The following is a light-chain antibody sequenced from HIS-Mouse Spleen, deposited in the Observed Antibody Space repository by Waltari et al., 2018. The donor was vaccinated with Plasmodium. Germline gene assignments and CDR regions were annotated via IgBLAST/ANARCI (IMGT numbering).Light chain of an antibody. CDR3: QQYNNWSFT. J-gene: IGKJ3*01. V-gene: IGKV3-15*01. CDR2: GAS. CDR1: QRVSSN. Sequence: EIVMTHSPATLSVSPGERATLSCRASQRVSSNLAWYQQKPGQAPRLLLYGASTRATGIPARFSGSGSGTELTLTISSLQSEDFAVYYCQQYNNWSFTFGPGTKVDIK.